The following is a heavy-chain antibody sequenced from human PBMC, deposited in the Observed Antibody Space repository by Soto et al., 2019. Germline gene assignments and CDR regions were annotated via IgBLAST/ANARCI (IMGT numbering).Heavy chain of an antibody. J-gene: IGHJ1*01. D-gene: IGHD6-19*01. CDR3: AKADGEQWLIPHLDN. V-gene: IGHV3-23*01. Sequence: PGGSLRLSCEASGFNFKKFAMGWVRQAPGEGLEWVSGISCCGGSTFYADSVKGRFSLARDDSKNTLSLQLNSLRVEDTAHYYCAKADGEQWLIPHLDNWGQGTHVTVSS. CDR2: ISCCGGST. CDR1: GFNFKKFA.